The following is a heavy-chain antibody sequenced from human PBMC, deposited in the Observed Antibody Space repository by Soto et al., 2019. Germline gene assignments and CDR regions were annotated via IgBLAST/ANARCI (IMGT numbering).Heavy chain of an antibody. Sequence: ASVTVSCKASGYTFTSYGISWVRQAPGQGLEWMGWISAYNGNTNYAQKLQGRVTMTTDTSTSTAYMELRSLRSDDTAVYYCARAITMMPSGEGFDPWGQGKLVSAAS. D-gene: IGHD3-22*01. CDR3: ARAITMMPSGEGFDP. V-gene: IGHV1-18*01. J-gene: IGHJ5*02. CDR2: ISAYNGNT. CDR1: GYTFTSYG.